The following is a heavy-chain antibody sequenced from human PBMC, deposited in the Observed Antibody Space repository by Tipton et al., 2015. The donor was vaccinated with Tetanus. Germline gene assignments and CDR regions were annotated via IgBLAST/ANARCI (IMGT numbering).Heavy chain of an antibody. V-gene: IGHV4-61*01. CDR1: GGAVRSDNSY. D-gene: IGHD1-7*01. CDR2: VDDSGRT. CDR3: ARDRITGPTGRYYAMDV. Sequence: TLSLTCTVSGGAVRSDNSYWSWIRQPPGKGLQWIAYVDDSGRTNSDYFLKSRVTTSLDTSKNQFSLKLTSVTAADTAVYYCARDRITGPTGRYYAMDVWGQGTTVTVSS. J-gene: IGHJ6*01.